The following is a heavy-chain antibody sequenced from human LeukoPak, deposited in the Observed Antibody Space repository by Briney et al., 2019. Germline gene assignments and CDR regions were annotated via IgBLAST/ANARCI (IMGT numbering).Heavy chain of an antibody. CDR1: GFTFSGYS. Sequence: GGSLRLSCAASGFTFSGYSMNWVRQAVGKGLEWVSYISASSSSIYYADSVKGRFTISRDYAKNSLYLQMNSLRDEDTAVYYCARRTAGRPGADYFQHWGQGILVTVSS. CDR3: ARRTAGRPGADYFQH. D-gene: IGHD3-10*01. CDR2: ISASSSSI. J-gene: IGHJ1*01. V-gene: IGHV3-48*02.